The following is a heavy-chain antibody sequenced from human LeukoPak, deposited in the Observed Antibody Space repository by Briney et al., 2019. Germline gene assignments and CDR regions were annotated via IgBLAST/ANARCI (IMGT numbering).Heavy chain of an antibody. Sequence: PSETLSLTCTVSGVSINNYYWSWLRQPAGKGLEWIGRIYTRGSTNYNPSLKSRVTMSVDTSKNQFSLKLSSVTAADTAVYYCARGRYCSADICSGGDAFDIWGQGTMVSVSS. D-gene: IGHD2-15*01. J-gene: IGHJ3*02. V-gene: IGHV4-4*07. CDR3: ARGRYCSADICSGGDAFDI. CDR1: GVSINNYY. CDR2: IYTRGST.